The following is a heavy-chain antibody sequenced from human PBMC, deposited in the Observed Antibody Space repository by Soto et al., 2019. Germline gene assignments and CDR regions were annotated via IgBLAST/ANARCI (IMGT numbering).Heavy chain of an antibody. CDR2: ISSSSSYI. D-gene: IGHD3-22*01. CDR3: ERDRDYYDSTGGLY. V-gene: IGHV3-21*01. J-gene: IGHJ4*02. Sequence: GGSLRLSCAASGFTFSSYSMNWVRQAPGKGLEWVSSISSSSSYIYYADSVKGRFTISRDNAKNSLYLQMNSLRAEDTAVYYCERDRDYYDSTGGLYWGQGTLVTVSS. CDR1: GFTFSSYS.